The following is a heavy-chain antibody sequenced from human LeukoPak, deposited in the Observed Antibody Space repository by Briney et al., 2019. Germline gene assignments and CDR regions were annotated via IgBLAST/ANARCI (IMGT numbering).Heavy chain of an antibody. CDR3: ARAYSSSWYWNWFDP. CDR1: GDSISSGYY. J-gene: IGHJ5*02. CDR2: IYPTVIT. D-gene: IGHD6-13*01. V-gene: IGHV4-38-2*02. Sequence: SETLSLTCTVSGDSISSGYYWGWIRQPPGKGLEGIGNIYPTVITDYNPSLKSPVTISVDTSKKQFSLKVSSVSAAATAVYYCARAYSSSWYWNWFDPWGQGTLVTVSS.